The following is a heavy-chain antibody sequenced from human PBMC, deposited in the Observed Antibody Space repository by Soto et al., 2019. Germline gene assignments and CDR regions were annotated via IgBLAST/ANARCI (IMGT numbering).Heavy chain of an antibody. Sequence: QVQLQESGPGLVKPSETLSLTCTVSGGSISSYYWSWIRQPPGKGLEWIGYIYYSGSTNYNPSLKSRVTISVDTSKNQFSLKLSSVTAADTAVYYCARQHGSGSYGMDVWGQGTTVTVSS. CDR2: IYYSGST. J-gene: IGHJ6*02. CDR1: GGSISSYY. V-gene: IGHV4-59*08. D-gene: IGHD3-10*01. CDR3: ARQHGSGSYGMDV.